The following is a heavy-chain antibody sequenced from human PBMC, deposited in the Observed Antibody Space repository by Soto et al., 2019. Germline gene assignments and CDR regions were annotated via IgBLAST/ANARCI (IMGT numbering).Heavy chain of an antibody. D-gene: IGHD6-6*01. Sequence: PGGSLRLSCAASGFTFSSYEMNWVRQAPGKGLEWVSYISSSGSTIYYADSVKGRFTISRDNAKNSLYLQMNSLRAEDTAVYYCARPNSDSSSSYAPYWYFDLWGRGTLVTVS. CDR3: ARPNSDSSSSYAPYWYFDL. J-gene: IGHJ2*01. CDR1: GFTFSSYE. V-gene: IGHV3-48*03. CDR2: ISSSGSTI.